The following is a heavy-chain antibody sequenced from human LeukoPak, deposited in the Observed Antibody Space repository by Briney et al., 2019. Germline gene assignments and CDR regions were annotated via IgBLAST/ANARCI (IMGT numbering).Heavy chain of an antibody. CDR1: GYTFTGYY. CDR2: LNPNRCGT. J-gene: IGHJ6*03. CDR3: ARDLYQWLPSTRPRDYYYHMDV. D-gene: IGHD6-19*01. V-gene: IGHV1-2*02. Sequence: ASVKVSCKASGYTFTGYYIHWVREAPGQGLECMGCLNPNRCGTNYAQKLRGRVTMTRDRPISTAYMELSSLRSDDTAVYYCARDLYQWLPSTRPRDYYYHMDVWGEGTTVTVSS.